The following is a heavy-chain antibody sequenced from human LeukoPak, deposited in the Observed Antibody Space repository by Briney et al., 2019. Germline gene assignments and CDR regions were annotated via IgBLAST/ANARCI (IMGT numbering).Heavy chain of an antibody. J-gene: IGHJ4*02. CDR2: ISWNSGSI. V-gene: IGHV3-9*01. Sequence: GGSLRLSCAASGFTFDDYAMHWVRQAPGKGLEWVSGISWNSGSIGYADSVKGRFTISRDNAKNSLYLQMNSLRAEDTALYYCAKGSGYYYGSGSFDYWGQGTLVTVSS. CDR3: AKGSGYYYGSGSFDY. D-gene: IGHD3-10*01. CDR1: GFTFDDYA.